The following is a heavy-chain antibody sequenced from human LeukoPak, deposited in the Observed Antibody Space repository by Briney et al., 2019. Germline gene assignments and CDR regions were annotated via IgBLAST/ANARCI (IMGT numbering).Heavy chain of an antibody. Sequence: PGGSLRLSCSASGFTVSSSYMSWVRQAPGKGLEWVSVIYSGGSTYYADSVKGRFTISRDNSKYTLYLQMNSLRIEDTAVYYCARVAFRSSSYISGIDYWGQGTLVTVSS. CDR2: IYSGGST. V-gene: IGHV3-53*01. D-gene: IGHD6-6*01. CDR3: ARVAFRSSSYISGIDY. CDR1: GFTVSSSY. J-gene: IGHJ4*02.